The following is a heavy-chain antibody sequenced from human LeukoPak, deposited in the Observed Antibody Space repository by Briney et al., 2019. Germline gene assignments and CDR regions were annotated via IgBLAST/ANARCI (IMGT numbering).Heavy chain of an antibody. Sequence: GGSLRLSCAASGFTFSSYAMHWVRQAPGKGLEWVAVISYDGSNKYYADSVKGRFTISRDNSKNTLYLQMNSLRAEDTAVYYCARAWNGGYDFDYWGQGTLVTVSS. CDR2: ISYDGSNK. J-gene: IGHJ4*02. CDR1: GFTFSSYA. V-gene: IGHV3-30*04. D-gene: IGHD5-12*01. CDR3: ARAWNGGYDFDY.